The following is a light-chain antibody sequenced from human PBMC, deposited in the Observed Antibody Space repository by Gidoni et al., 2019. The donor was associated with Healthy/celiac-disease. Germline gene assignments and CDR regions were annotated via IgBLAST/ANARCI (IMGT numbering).Light chain of an antibody. V-gene: IGKV1-8*01. J-gene: IGKJ2*01. CDR3: QQYYSYPRT. Sequence: AIRMTQSPSSFSASTGDRVTITCRASQGISSYLAWYQQKPGKAPTLLIYAASTLQSGVPSRFSGSGSGTDFTLTISCLQSEDFATYYCQQYYSYPRTFGQGTKLEIK. CDR2: AAS. CDR1: QGISSY.